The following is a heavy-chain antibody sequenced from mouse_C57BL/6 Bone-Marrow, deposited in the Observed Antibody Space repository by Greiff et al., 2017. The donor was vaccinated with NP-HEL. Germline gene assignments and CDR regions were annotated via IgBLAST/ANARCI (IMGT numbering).Heavy chain of an antibody. D-gene: IGHD2-4*01. CDR3: ATNYYDYPYFDY. J-gene: IGHJ2*01. V-gene: IGHV1-50*01. CDR1: GYTFTSYW. Sequence: QVQLKQPGAELVKPGASVKLSCKASGYTFTSYWMQWVKQRPGQGLEWIGEIDPSDSYPNYNQKFKGKATLTVDTSSSTAYMQLSSLTSEDSAVYYCATNYYDYPYFDYWGQGTTLTVSS. CDR2: IDPSDSYP.